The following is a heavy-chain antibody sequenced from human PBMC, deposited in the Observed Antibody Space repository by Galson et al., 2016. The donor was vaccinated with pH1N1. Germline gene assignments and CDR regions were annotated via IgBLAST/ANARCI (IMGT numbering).Heavy chain of an antibody. D-gene: IGHD4/OR15-4a*01. CDR1: GFTFSSYS. CDR2: ISLSSGII. Sequence: SLRLSCAASGFTFSSYSMNWVRQAPGKGLEWVSYISLSSGIIHYADSVKGRFIISRDSAKNSLYLQMNSLRAEDTALYYCAREGLWPGVDAFDIWGQGTMVTVSS. J-gene: IGHJ3*02. CDR3: AREGLWPGVDAFDI. V-gene: IGHV3-48*04.